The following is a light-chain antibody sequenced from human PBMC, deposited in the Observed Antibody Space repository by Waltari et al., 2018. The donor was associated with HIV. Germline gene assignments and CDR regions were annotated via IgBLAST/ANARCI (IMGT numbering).Light chain of an antibody. CDR3: CSYAGSSTLV. Sequence: QPASVSGSPGQSITISCTGTSSDVGSYNLVSWYQQHPGKAPKLMIYEGSKRPSGVSNRFSGSKSGNTASLTISGLQAEDEADYYCCSYAGSSTLVFGGGTKLTVL. J-gene: IGLJ3*02. V-gene: IGLV2-23*01. CDR2: EGS. CDR1: SSDVGSYNL.